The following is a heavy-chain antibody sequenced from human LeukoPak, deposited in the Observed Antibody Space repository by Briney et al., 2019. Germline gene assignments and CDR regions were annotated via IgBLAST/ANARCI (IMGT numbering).Heavy chain of an antibody. D-gene: IGHD3-3*01. CDR2: IYPGDSDT. CDR1: GYSFSTYW. J-gene: IGHJ2*01. V-gene: IGHV5-51*01. Sequence: GESLKTSCKGSGYSFSTYWIGWVRQMPGKGLEWMGIIYPGDSDTRYSPSFQDQVTISADKSINTAYLQWSSLKASDTAMYYCARLIIPTTTHWYFDLWGRGTLVTVSS. CDR3: ARLIIPTTTHWYFDL.